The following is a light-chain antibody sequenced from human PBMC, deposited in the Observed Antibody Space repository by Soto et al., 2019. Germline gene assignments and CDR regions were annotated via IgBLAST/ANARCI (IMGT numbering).Light chain of an antibody. CDR3: QHDDTSWT. J-gene: IGKJ1*01. Sequence: EVVLTQSPGTLSLSPGERATLSCRASQSVTSTYFAWSQQRPGQAPRLLIYGASSRATGIPDRFSGSGSGTDFTLTISRLEPEDFAVYYCQHDDTSWTFGRGTKVEIK. CDR2: GAS. V-gene: IGKV3-20*01. CDR1: QSVTSTY.